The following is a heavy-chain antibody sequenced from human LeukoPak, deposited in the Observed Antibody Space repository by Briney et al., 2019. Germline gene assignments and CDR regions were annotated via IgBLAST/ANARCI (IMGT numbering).Heavy chain of an antibody. J-gene: IGHJ4*02. CDR1: GFTFSSFE. Sequence: GGSLRLSCTASGFTFSSFEMNWVRQAPGKGLEWVSYISSSGSTTYYADSVKGRFTISRDNAKNSLYLQMHSLRVEGTAVYYCARPPALNYWGQGTLVTVSS. CDR2: ISSSGSTT. V-gene: IGHV3-48*03. CDR3: ARPPALNY.